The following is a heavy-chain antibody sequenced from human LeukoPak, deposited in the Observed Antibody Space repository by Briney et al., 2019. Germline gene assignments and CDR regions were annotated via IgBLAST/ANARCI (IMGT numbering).Heavy chain of an antibody. CDR1: GGSISTYY. J-gene: IGHJ3*02. CDR3: ARGGYCGGGTCYSGAFDI. CDR2: IRGSGGST. D-gene: IGHD2-15*01. V-gene: IGHV3-23*01. Sequence: ETLSLTCTVSGGSISTYYWSWVRQAPGKGLEWVSVIRGSGGSTDYADSVKGRFTITGDNSKNTLYLQMNSLRAEDTAVYYCARGGYCGGGTCYSGAFDIWGQGTMVTVSS.